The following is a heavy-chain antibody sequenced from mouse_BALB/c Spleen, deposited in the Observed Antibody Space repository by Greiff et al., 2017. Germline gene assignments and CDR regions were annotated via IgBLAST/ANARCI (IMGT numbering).Heavy chain of an antibody. CDR1: GFTFSSYA. CDR3: ARGGGYYYGSSPFAY. D-gene: IGHD1-1*01. V-gene: IGHV5-6-5*01. Sequence: EVKLMESGGGLVKPGGSLKLSCAASGFTFSSYAMSWVRQTPEKRLEWVASISSGGSTYYPDSVKGRFTISRDNARNILYLQMSSLRSEDTAMYYCARGGGYYYGSSPFAYWGQGTLVTVSA. CDR2: ISSGGST. J-gene: IGHJ3*01.